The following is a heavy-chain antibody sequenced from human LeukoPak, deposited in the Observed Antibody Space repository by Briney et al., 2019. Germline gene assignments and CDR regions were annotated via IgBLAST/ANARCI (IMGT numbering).Heavy chain of an antibody. J-gene: IGHJ5*02. CDR1: GESVTHYY. CDR3: ARGRGT. Sequence: PSETLSLTCAVYGESVTHYYYNWIRQPPGEGLEWIGEINPSGSTNYNPSLKSRVTISVDTSKNHFSLKLSSLTAADTAIYYCARGRGTWGQGTLVTVSS. CDR2: INPSGST. V-gene: IGHV4-34*01. D-gene: IGHD3-10*01.